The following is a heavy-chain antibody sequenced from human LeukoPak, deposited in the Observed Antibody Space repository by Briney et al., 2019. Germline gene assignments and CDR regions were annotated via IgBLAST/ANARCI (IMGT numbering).Heavy chain of an antibody. CDR2: INWKDST. CDR3: ARALDYYGSGSLLEAFDI. D-gene: IGHD3-10*01. CDR1: GFNFDDYG. V-gene: IGHV3-20*04. J-gene: IGHJ3*02. Sequence: GGSLGLSCAASGFNFDDYGMSWVRQAPGKGLEWVSGINWKDSTGYADSVKGRFTISRDNAKKSVYLQMNSLRAEDTALYYCARALDYYGSGSLLEAFDIWGQGTMVTVSS.